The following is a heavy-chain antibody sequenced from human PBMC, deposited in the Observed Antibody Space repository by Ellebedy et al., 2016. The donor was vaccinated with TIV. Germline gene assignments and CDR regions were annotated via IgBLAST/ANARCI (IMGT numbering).Heavy chain of an antibody. D-gene: IGHD4-17*01. Sequence: GGSLRLSCAASGFNFRSYWMTWVRQAPGKGLEWVAKIRQEGDEIYYVESVKGRFTISRDNAKNLLFLPMNSLRVEDTAWYYCARRASYGDYAVQVNPWFDPWGQGTLVTVSS. CDR1: GFNFRSYW. V-gene: IGHV3-7*01. CDR3: ARRASYGDYAVQVNPWFDP. CDR2: IRQEGDEI. J-gene: IGHJ5*02.